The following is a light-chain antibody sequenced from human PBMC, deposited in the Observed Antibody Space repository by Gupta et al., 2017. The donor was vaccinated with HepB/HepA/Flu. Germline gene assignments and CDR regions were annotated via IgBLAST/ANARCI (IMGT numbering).Light chain of an antibody. CDR1: QSLLHSNGYNY. J-gene: IGKJ4*01. CDR2: LGS. Sequence: DFVMTQYPLSLPVTHGEPPSISCRSSQSLLHSNGYNYLDWYLQKPGQSPQLLIYLGSNRASGVPDRFSGSGSGTDFTLKISRVEAEDVGVYYCMQALQTPLTFGGGTKVEIK. CDR3: MQALQTPLT. V-gene: IGKV2-28*01.